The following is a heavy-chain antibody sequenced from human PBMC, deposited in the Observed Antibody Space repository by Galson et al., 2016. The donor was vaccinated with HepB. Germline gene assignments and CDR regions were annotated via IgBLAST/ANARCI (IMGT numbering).Heavy chain of an antibody. CDR1: GFTFSSYA. CDR2: ISCAGGNK. J-gene: IGHJ4*02. V-gene: IGHV3-30*04. Sequence: SLRLSCAASGFTFSSYAMHWVRQAPGKGLEWVSVISCAGGNKYYEDSVKGRFTISRDNSKNTPHLQINSLRAEDTAVYYCARGRLKLEVQPSDCDDWGQGTLVTVSS. D-gene: IGHD1-1*01. CDR3: ARGRLKLEVQPSDCDD.